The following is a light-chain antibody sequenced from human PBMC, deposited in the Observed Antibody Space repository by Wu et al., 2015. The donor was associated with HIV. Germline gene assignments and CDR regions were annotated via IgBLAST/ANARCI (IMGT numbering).Light chain of an antibody. CDR2: AAS. CDR1: QDISNY. Sequence: GDRSHHHXRASQDISNYLAXFQAQTRERSPKRLIYAASSLQSGVPSRFSGTGSGTEFTLTISSLQPEDFATYYCLQHISFPRTFGQGTKVEIK. CDR3: LQHISFPRT. V-gene: IGKV1-17*03. J-gene: IGKJ1*01.